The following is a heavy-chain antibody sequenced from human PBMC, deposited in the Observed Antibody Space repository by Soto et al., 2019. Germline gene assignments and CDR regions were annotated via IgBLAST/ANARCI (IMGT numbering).Heavy chain of an antibody. CDR2: IIPILGIA. J-gene: IGHJ4*02. V-gene: IGHV1-69*02. D-gene: IGHD3-3*01. Sequence: QVQLVQSGAEVKKPGSSVKVSYKASGGTFSSYTISCVRQAPGQGLEWMGRIIPILGIANYAQKFQGRVTITADKSTSTAYMELSSLRSEDTAVYYCARATYYDFWSGENWGQGTLVTVSS. CDR3: ARATYYDFWSGEN. CDR1: GGTFSSYT.